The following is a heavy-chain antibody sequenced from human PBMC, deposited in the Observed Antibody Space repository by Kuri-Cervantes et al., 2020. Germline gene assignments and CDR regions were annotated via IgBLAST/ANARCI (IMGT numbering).Heavy chain of an antibody. CDR1: GYTFTGYY. Sequence: ASVKVSCKASGYTFTGYYMHWVRQAPGQGLEWMGWINPNSGGTNYAQKFQGRVTITRDTSASTAYMELSSLRSEDTAVYYCARDYPRSYGDDFDYWGQGTLVTVSS. J-gene: IGHJ4*02. D-gene: IGHD4-17*01. CDR2: INPNSGGT. V-gene: IGHV1-2*02. CDR3: ARDYPRSYGDDFDY.